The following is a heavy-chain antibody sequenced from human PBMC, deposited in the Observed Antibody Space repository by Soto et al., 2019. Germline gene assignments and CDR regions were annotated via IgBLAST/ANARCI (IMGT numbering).Heavy chain of an antibody. D-gene: IGHD3-3*01. J-gene: IGHJ4*02. CDR2: ISYDGTNE. CDR1: GFVFGTYA. Sequence: GGSLRLSCAVSGFVFGTYAMHWVRQVPGKGLEWLAAISYDGTNEAYADSVKGRFTISRDNSKSSLFLQMNGLTTEDTAVYYCARDPDFWSGYLDFWGLGA. CDR3: ARDPDFWSGYLDF. V-gene: IGHV3-30-3*01.